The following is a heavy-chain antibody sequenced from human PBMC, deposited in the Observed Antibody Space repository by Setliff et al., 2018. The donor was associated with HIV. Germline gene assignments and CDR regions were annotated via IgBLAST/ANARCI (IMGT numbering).Heavy chain of an antibody. Sequence: PGGSLRLSCAASGLTLSNSAMTWVRQAPGKGLEWVSTIRGSGDTTHYADFVKGRFTISRDNSENTLYLQMNSLRAEDMAVYYRAREDSSWYGSLDYWGQGTLVTVSS. V-gene: IGHV3-23*01. CDR2: IRGSGDTT. CDR3: AREDSSWYGSLDY. CDR1: GLTLSNSA. D-gene: IGHD6-13*01. J-gene: IGHJ4*02.